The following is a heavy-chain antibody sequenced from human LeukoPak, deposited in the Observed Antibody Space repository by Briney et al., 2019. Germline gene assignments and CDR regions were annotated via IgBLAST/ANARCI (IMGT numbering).Heavy chain of an antibody. D-gene: IGHD5-18*01. Sequence: QTGGSLRLSCAASGFTFRTYDMHWVRQAPGKGLEWVARVSYDGSNEKYADSVRGRFTISRDNFKNTVDLQMKSVTADDTAVYYCAREGAAMVTGLDHWGQGTHVTVSS. CDR3: AREGAAMVTGLDH. V-gene: IGHV3-30-3*01. CDR2: VSYDGSNE. J-gene: IGHJ4*02. CDR1: GFTFRTYD.